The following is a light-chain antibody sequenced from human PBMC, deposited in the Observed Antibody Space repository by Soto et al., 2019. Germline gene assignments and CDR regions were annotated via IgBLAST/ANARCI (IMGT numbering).Light chain of an antibody. J-gene: IGKJ4*01. CDR1: QSVSRN. CDR2: GAS. Sequence: ETVMTQFPATLSVSPGERTTLSCRASQSVSRNLAWYQQRPGQTPRLLFYGASTRATGIPARFSASGSGTEFTLTISSLQSEDFAVYYCQQYNNGPLTFGGGTKVAIE. V-gene: IGKV3-15*01. CDR3: QQYNNGPLT.